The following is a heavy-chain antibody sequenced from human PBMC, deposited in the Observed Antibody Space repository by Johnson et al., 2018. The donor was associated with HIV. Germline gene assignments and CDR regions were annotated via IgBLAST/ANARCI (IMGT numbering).Heavy chain of an antibody. D-gene: IGHD2-2*01. CDR1: GFTFSSYA. CDR2: ISYDGRNK. J-gene: IGHJ3*02. V-gene: IGHV3-30*04. CDR3: ARDRCSSTSCIDAFYI. Sequence: QVQLVESGGGVVQPGRSLRLSCAASGFTFSSYAMHWVRQAPGKGLEWVAIISYDGRNKYYADSVKGRFTISRDNAKNSLYLQMNSLRAEDTAVYYCARDRCSSTSCIDAFYIWGQGTMVTVSS.